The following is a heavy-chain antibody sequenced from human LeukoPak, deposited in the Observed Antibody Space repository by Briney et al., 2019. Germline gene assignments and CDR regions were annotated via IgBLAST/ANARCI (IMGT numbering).Heavy chain of an antibody. D-gene: IGHD6-19*01. V-gene: IGHV4-59*01. CDR2: IYYSGST. CDR1: GGSISSYY. J-gene: IGHJ5*02. CDR3: ARGYSSGWYVNWFDP. Sequence: SETLSPTCTASGGSISSYYWSWIRQPPGKGLEWIGYIYYSGSTNYNPSLKSRVTISVDTSKNQFSLKLSSVTAADTAVYYCARGYSSGWYVNWFDPWGQGTLVTVSS.